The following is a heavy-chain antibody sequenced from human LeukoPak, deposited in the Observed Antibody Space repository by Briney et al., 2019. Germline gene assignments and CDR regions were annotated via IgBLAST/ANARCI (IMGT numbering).Heavy chain of an antibody. J-gene: IGHJ4*02. Sequence: GGSLRLSCAASGFTFSSYGMHWVRQAPGKGLEWVAVISYDGSNKYYANSVKGRFTISRDNSKNTLYLQMNSLRAEDTAVYYCAKDEFDYWGQGTLVTVSS. CDR2: ISYDGSNK. CDR1: GFTFSSYG. CDR3: AKDEFDY. V-gene: IGHV3-30*18.